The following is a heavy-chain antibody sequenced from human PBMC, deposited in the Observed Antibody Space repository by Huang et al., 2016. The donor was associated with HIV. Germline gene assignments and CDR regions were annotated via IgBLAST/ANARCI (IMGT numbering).Heavy chain of an antibody. V-gene: IGHV4-59*02. CDR2: VYYSGTT. CDR1: GDSVSSHY. J-gene: IGHJ5*02. CDR3: VRDQGRLAVGGIDNWFDP. D-gene: IGHD6-19*01. Sequence: QVRLQESGPGLVKPSETLSLSCTVSGDSVSSHYWGWIRHPPGKGLEWIGTVYYSGTTKYNPRLKSRITRSVDTSKNGFSLNITSVSAADTAMYFCVRDQGRLAVGGIDNWFDPWGQGALVTVSS.